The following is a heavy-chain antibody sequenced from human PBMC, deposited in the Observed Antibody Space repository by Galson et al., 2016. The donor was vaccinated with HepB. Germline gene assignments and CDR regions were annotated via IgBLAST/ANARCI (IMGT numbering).Heavy chain of an antibody. Sequence: TLSLTCTVSGDSINSAGYYWSWIRQHPGKGLEWIGDIYHSGNSYYNPSLKSRVSISVDTSEKQFSLKVSSVTAADTAVYYCARGSRDYYYYMDVWGNGTTVTVSS. J-gene: IGHJ6*03. V-gene: IGHV4-31*03. CDR1: GDSINSAGYY. D-gene: IGHD3-10*01. CDR3: ARGSRDYYYYMDV. CDR2: IYHSGNS.